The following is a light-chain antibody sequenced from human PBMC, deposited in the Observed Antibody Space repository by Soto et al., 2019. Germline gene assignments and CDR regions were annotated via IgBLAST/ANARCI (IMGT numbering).Light chain of an antibody. Sequence: EVVLTQSPATLSMSPGERATLSCRASQTISTSLAWYQQKPGQAPRLLIYDASTKATGIPARVRCSGYGTEFTLSIRSLEPEGFAVYYCQRRSDVPWLNFGGGTQVEIK. CDR2: DAS. J-gene: IGKJ4*01. CDR1: QTISTS. V-gene: IGKV3-11*01. CDR3: QRRSDVPWLN.